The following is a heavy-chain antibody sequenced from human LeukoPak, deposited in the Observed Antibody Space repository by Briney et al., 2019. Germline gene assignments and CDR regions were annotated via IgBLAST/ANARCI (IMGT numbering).Heavy chain of an antibody. J-gene: IGHJ4*02. CDR2: IYYSGST. CDR1: GGSISSSSYY. V-gene: IGHV4-39*07. D-gene: IGHD5-18*01. Sequence: PSETLSLTCTVSGGSISSSSYYWGWIRQPPGKGVEWIGSIYYSGSTYYNPSLKSRVTISVDTSKNQFSLKLSSVTAADTAVYYCARALLPYTAMVYFDYWGQGTLVTVSS. CDR3: ARALLPYTAMVYFDY.